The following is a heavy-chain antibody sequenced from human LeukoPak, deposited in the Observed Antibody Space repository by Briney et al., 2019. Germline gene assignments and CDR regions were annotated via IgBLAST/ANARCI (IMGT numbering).Heavy chain of an antibody. J-gene: IGHJ2*01. CDR1: GGSFSGYY. Sequence: SETLSLTCAVYGGSFSGYYWSWIRQPPGKGLEWIGEINHSGSTNYNPSLKSRVTISVDTSMNQFSLKLSSVTAADTAVYYCARGARIAAVYWYFDLWGRGTLVTVSS. CDR2: INHSGST. V-gene: IGHV4-34*01. CDR3: ARGARIAAVYWYFDL. D-gene: IGHD6-13*01.